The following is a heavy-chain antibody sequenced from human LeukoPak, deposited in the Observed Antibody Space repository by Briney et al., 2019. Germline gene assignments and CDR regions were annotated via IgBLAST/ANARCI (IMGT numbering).Heavy chain of an antibody. CDR2: IYYSGST. V-gene: IGHV4-39*01. D-gene: IGHD2-15*01. CDR1: GGSISSSSYY. CDR3: ASELSYCSGGSCPGPFHFDY. Sequence: SETLSLTCTVSGGSISSSSYYWGWIRQPPGKGLEWIGSIYYSGSTYYNPSLKSRVTISVDTSKNQSSLKLSSVTAADTAVYYCASELSYCSGGSCPGPFHFDYWGQGTLVTVSS. J-gene: IGHJ4*02.